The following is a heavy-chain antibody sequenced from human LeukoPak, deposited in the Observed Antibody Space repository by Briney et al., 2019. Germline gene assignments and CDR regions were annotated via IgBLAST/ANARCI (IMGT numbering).Heavy chain of an antibody. V-gene: IGHV4-59*01. CDR2: IYYSGST. D-gene: IGHD1-26*01. CDR3: ARPLGGSYYGDAFDI. J-gene: IGHJ3*02. Sequence: SETLSLTCTASGGSISSYYWSWIRQPPGKGLEWIGYIYYSGSTNYNPSLKSRVTISVDTSKKQFSLKLSSVTAADTAVYYCARPLGGSYYGDAFDIWGQGTMVTVSS. CDR1: GGSISSYY.